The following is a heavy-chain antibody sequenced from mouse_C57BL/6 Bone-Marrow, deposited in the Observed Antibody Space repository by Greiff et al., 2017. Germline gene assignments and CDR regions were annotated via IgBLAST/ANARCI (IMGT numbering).Heavy chain of an antibody. J-gene: IGHJ1*03. CDR2: IDPSDSYT. CDR1: GYTFTSYW. Sequence: QVQLQQPGAELVKPGASVKLSCKASGYTFTSYWMQWVKQRPGQGLEWIGEIDPSDSYTNYNQQFKGKATLTVDTSSSTAYMQLSSLTSEDSAVYYCARFHYGSSYDWYFDVWGTGTTVTVSA. CDR3: ARFHYGSSYDWYFDV. D-gene: IGHD1-1*01. V-gene: IGHV1-50*01.